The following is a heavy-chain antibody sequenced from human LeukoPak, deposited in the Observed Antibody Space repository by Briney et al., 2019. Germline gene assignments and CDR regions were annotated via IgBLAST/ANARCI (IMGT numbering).Heavy chain of an antibody. Sequence: PGGSLRLSCAASGFTFSSYWMSWVRQAPGKGLEWVANIKQDGSEKYYVDSVKGRFTISRDNAKNSLYLQMNSLRAEDTAVYYCARDRYYYDSTEYYDANNFDFWGQGTLVTVSS. CDR3: ARDRYYYDSTEYYDANNFDF. J-gene: IGHJ4*02. CDR2: IKQDGSEK. D-gene: IGHD3-22*01. CDR1: GFTFSSYW. V-gene: IGHV3-7*01.